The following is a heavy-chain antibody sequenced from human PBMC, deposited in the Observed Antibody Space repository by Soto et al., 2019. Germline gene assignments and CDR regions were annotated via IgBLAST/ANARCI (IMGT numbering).Heavy chain of an antibody. CDR2: ISDGGGGT. Sequence: LRLSCEASGYTFGAYVMTWVRQAPGKGLEWVSSISDGGGGTYYADSVKGRFTISRDNSKNTLYLQMNSLRVEDTAVYYCAKDLSSSGYKYFDCWGQGSLVTVSS. CDR1: GYTFGAYV. J-gene: IGHJ4*02. V-gene: IGHV3-23*01. D-gene: IGHD3-22*01. CDR3: AKDLSSSGYKYFDC.